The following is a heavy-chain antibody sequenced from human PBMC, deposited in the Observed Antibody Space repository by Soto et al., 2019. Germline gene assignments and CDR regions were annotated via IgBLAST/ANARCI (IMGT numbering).Heavy chain of an antibody. D-gene: IGHD3-22*01. Sequence: GGSLRLSCAASGFTFSIYAMSWVRQAPGKGLEWVSSISSSSSYIYYADSVKGRFTISRDNAKNSLYLQMNSLRAEDTAVYYCARDGPLYYYDSSGYYYPPPYYFDYWGQGTLVTVSS. V-gene: IGHV3-21*01. CDR2: ISSSSSYI. J-gene: IGHJ4*02. CDR1: GFTFSIYA. CDR3: ARDGPLYYYDSSGYYYPPPYYFDY.